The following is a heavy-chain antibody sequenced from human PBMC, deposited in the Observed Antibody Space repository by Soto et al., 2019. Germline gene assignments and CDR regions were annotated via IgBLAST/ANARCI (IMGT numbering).Heavy chain of an antibody. J-gene: IGHJ4*02. D-gene: IGHD3-22*01. CDR2: ISGSGGST. Sequence: EVQLLESGGGLVQPGGSLRLSCAASGFTFSSYAMSWVRQAPGKGLEWVSAISGSGGSTYYADSVKGRFTIARDNSKNTLYLQMNSLRAEDTAVYYCAKRSWRDSSGYPYWGQGTLVTVSS. CDR3: AKRSWRDSSGYPY. V-gene: IGHV3-23*01. CDR1: GFTFSSYA.